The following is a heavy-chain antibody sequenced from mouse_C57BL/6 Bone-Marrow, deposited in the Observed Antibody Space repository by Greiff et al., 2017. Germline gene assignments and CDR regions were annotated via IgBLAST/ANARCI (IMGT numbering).Heavy chain of an antibody. D-gene: IGHD2-3*01. J-gene: IGHJ1*03. CDR3: ARRGVYGGYFWGYFDV. CDR1: GYTFTDYH. V-gene: IGHV1-18*01. CDR2: INPNNGGT. Sequence: VQLQQSGPELVKPGASVKIPCKASGYTFTDYHMDWVKQSHGKSLEWIGDINPNNGGTIYNQKFKGKATLTVEQSSSTAYMELRSLTSEDTAVYYCARRGVYGGYFWGYFDVWGTGTTVTVSS.